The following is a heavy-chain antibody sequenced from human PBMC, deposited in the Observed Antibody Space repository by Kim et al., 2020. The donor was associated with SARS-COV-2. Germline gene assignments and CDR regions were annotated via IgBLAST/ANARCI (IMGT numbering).Heavy chain of an antibody. CDR1: GFTFSSYS. J-gene: IGHJ4*02. V-gene: IGHV3-48*02. D-gene: IGHD6-13*01. Sequence: GGSLRLSCAASGFTFSSYSMNWVRRAPGKGPEWVSSITSVSSTIYYADSVKGRFTISRDNAKNSLYLQMNNLRDEDTAVYYCARDPRSSSPSGYFDFWGQGTLVTVSS. CDR2: ITSVSSTI. CDR3: ARDPRSSSPSGYFDF.